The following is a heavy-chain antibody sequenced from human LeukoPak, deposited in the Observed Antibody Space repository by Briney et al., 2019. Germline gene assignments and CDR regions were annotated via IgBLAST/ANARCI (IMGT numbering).Heavy chain of an antibody. D-gene: IGHD1-26*01. CDR3: ARVPVGATIWFDP. Sequence: PGGSLRLSCAASGFTFSSYWMPWVRQAPGKGLVWVSRINSDGSSTSYADSVKGRFTISRDNAKNTLYLQMNSLRAEDTAVYYCARVPVGATIWFDPWGQGTLVTVSS. CDR1: GFTFSSYW. CDR2: INSDGSST. J-gene: IGHJ5*02. V-gene: IGHV3-74*01.